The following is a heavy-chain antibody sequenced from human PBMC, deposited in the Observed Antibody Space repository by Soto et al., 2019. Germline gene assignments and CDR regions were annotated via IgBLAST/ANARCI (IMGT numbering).Heavy chain of an antibody. Sequence: GSLRVSCPASGGTSSSYAMSWFSQAPGKGLEWVSAISGSGGSTYYADSVKGRFTISRDNSKNTLYLQMNTLRAEDTAVYYCAKGSVEYCSGGSCYSAYYYYYMDVSGKATTLTVSS. CDR2: ISGSGGST. J-gene: IGHJ6*03. CDR3: AKGSVEYCSGGSCYSAYYYYYMDV. V-gene: IGHV3-23*01. D-gene: IGHD2-15*01. CDR1: GGTSSSYA.